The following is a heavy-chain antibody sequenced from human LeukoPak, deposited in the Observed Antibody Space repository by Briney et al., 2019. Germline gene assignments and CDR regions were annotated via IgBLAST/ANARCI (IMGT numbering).Heavy chain of an antibody. CDR1: GDSVSRNSAA. V-gene: IGHV6-1*01. Sequence: SQTLSLTCAISGDSVSRNSAAWNWIRQSPSRGLEWLGRTYYRSKLDNDYALSVKSRITINPDTSKNQFSLQLNSVTPEDTAVYYCARGRVYYYGMDVWGQGTTVTVSS. CDR3: ARGRVYYYGMDV. J-gene: IGHJ6*02. CDR2: TYYRSKLDN.